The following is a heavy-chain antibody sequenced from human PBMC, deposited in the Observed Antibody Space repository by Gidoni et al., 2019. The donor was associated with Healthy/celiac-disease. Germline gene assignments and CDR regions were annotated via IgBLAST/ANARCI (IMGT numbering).Heavy chain of an antibody. CDR2: ISYDGSNK. CDR1: GFTFSSYG. CDR3: AKVGRGGHDAFDI. V-gene: IGHV3-30*18. J-gene: IGHJ3*02. Sequence: QVQLVESGGGVVQPGWSLRPCCSARGFTFSSYGMPWVRQAPGKGLEWVAVISYDGSNKYYADSVKGRFTISRDNSKNTLYLQMNSLRAEDTAVYYCAKVGRGGHDAFDIWGQGTMVTVSS. D-gene: IGHD2-15*01.